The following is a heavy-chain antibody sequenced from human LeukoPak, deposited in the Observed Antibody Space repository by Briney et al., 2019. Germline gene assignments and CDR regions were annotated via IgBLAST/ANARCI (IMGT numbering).Heavy chain of an antibody. CDR2: IYYSGST. Sequence: SETLSLTCTVSGGSISSYYWSWIRQPPGKGLEWIGYIYYSGSTNYNPSLKSRVTISVDTSKNQFSPKLSSVTAADTAVYYCARRGVAAAGTRYNWFDPWGQGTLVTVSS. V-gene: IGHV4-59*12. J-gene: IGHJ5*02. CDR1: GGSISSYY. CDR3: ARRGVAAAGTRYNWFDP. D-gene: IGHD6-13*01.